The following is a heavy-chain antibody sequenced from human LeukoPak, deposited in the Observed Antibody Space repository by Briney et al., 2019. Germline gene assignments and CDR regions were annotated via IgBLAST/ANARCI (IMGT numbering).Heavy chain of an antibody. Sequence: PGGSLRLSCAASGFTFSDYYMSWIRQGPGKGLEWVSYITSSSYTNYADSVMGRFTISRDNAKISLYLQMNSLRPEDTAVYYCARDAGGYYPDYWGQGTLVTVSS. CDR2: ITSSSYT. CDR1: GFTFSDYY. D-gene: IGHD3-22*01. CDR3: ARDAGGYYPDY. V-gene: IGHV3-11*06. J-gene: IGHJ4*02.